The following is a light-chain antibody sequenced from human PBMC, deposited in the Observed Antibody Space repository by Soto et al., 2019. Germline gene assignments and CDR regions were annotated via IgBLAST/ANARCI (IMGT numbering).Light chain of an antibody. CDR1: QSVSSN. V-gene: IGKV3-15*01. CDR3: QQYNNWPYT. CDR2: CAS. J-gene: IGKJ2*01. Sequence: EIVMTQSPATLSVSPGERATLSCRASQSVSSNLAWYQQKPGQAPRLLIYCASTRATAIPARFSGSGSGTEFTLTISSLQSEDFAVYYCQQYNNWPYTFGQGTKLEIK.